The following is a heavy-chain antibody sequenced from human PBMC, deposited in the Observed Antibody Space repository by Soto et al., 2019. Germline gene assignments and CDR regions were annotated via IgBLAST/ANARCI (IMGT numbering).Heavy chain of an antibody. CDR1: GDSSSTSIYS. Sequence: TLSLTCSFSGDSSSTSIYSWSWIRQPPGKALEWVGFIYHSGVTSYNPSLKSRVSISLDMSNNQCTLNLRSVTAADTAVYYCAGMPYTSGLRFDPWGPGTLVTVSS. CDR3: AGMPYTSGLRFDP. V-gene: IGHV4-30-2*01. D-gene: IGHD6-19*01. CDR2: IYHSGVT. J-gene: IGHJ5*02.